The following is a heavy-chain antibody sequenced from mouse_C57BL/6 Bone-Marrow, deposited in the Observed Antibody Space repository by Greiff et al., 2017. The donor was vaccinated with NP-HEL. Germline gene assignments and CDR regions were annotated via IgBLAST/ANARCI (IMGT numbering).Heavy chain of an antibody. CDR3: ARPTTNDYAMDY. V-gene: IGHV5-15*01. Sequence: EVKLMESGGGLVQPGGSLKLSCAASGFTFSDYGMAWVRQAPRKGPEWVAFISNLAYSIYYADTVTGRFTISRENAKNTLYLEMSSLRSEDTAMYYCARPTTNDYAMDYWGQGTSVTVSS. CDR2: ISNLAYSI. J-gene: IGHJ4*01. CDR1: GFTFSDYG. D-gene: IGHD2-12*01.